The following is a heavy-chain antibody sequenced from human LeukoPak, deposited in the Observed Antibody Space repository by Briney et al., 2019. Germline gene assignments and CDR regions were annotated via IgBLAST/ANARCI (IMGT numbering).Heavy chain of an antibody. J-gene: IGHJ4*02. CDR2: INSDGSWT. V-gene: IGHV3-74*01. Sequence: PGGSLRLSCAASGNYWMHWVRQAPGEGLVWVSHINSDGSWTSYADSVKGRFTISKDNAKNTVYLQMNNLRAEDTAVYYCARDHDWSFDLWGQGALVTVSS. D-gene: IGHD1-1*01. CDR3: ARDHDWSFDL. CDR1: GNYW.